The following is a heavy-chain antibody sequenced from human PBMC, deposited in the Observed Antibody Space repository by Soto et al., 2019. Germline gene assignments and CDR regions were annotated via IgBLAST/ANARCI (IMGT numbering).Heavy chain of an antibody. J-gene: IGHJ4*02. CDR3: ARSFGIAAAGVDY. D-gene: IGHD6-13*01. CDR2: ISSSSSYI. Sequence: GGSLRLSCAASGFTFSSYSMNWVRQAPGKGLEWVSSISSSSSYIYYADSVKGRFTISRDNAKNSLYLQMNSLRAEDTAVYYCARSFGIAAAGVDYWGQGTLVTVSS. V-gene: IGHV3-21*01. CDR1: GFTFSSYS.